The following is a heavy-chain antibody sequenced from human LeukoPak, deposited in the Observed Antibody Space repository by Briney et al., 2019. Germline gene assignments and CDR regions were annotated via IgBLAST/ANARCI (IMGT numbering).Heavy chain of an antibody. CDR1: GFTFSDYY. J-gene: IGHJ1*01. V-gene: IGHV3-11*01. Sequence: GGSLRLSCAASGFTFSDYYMSWIRQAPGKGLEWVSYISSSGSTIYYADSVKGRFTISRDNAKNSLYLQMNSLRAEDTAVYYCARPSAKYQLLFGFQHWGQGTLVTVSS. D-gene: IGHD2-2*01. CDR3: ARPSAKYQLLFGFQH. CDR2: ISSSGSTI.